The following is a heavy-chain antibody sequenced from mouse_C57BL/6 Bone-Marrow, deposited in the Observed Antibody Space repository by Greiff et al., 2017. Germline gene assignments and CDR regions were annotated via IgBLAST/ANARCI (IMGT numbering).Heavy chain of an antibody. CDR2: INPNNGGT. Sequence: VQLQQSGPELVKPGASVKISCKASGYTFTDYYMNWVKQSHGKSLEWIGDINPNNGGTSYNQKFKGKATLTVDKSSSTAYMELRRLTSEDSAVYYCASFYDSLAMDYWGQGTSVTVSS. V-gene: IGHV1-26*01. D-gene: IGHD2-3*01. CDR1: GYTFTDYY. CDR3: ASFYDSLAMDY. J-gene: IGHJ4*01.